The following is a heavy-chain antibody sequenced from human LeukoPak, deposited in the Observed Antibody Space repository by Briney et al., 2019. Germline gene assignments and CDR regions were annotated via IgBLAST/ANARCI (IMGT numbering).Heavy chain of an antibody. J-gene: IGHJ4*02. D-gene: IGHD3-22*01. Sequence: ASVKVSCKASGYTFTGYYMHWVRQAPGQGLEWMGWINPNSGGTNYAQKFQGRVTMTRDTSISTAYMELSRLRSDDTAVYYCAREEGFTMITPSPGGADYWGQGTLVIVSS. CDR2: INPNSGGT. V-gene: IGHV1-2*02. CDR1: GYTFTGYY. CDR3: AREEGFTMITPSPGGADY.